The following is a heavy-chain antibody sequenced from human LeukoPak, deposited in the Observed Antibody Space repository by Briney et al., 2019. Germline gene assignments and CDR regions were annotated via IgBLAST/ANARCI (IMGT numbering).Heavy chain of an antibody. CDR3: ARIGSGDCSGGSCYHNSYYFDY. D-gene: IGHD2-15*01. V-gene: IGHV1-2*02. Sequence: ASVKVSCKASGYTFTSYGISWVRQAPGQGLEWMGWINPNSGGTNYAQKFQGRVTMTRDTSISTAYMELSRLRSDDTAVYYCARIGSGDCSGGSCYHNSYYFDYWGQGTLVTVSS. J-gene: IGHJ4*02. CDR1: GYTFTSYG. CDR2: INPNSGGT.